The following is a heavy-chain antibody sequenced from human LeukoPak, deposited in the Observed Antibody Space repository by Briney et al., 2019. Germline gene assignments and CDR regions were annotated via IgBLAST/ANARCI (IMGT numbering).Heavy chain of an antibody. CDR2: INPSGGST. CDR3: ASTPPKFHGVVAPGSD. V-gene: IGHV1-46*01. D-gene: IGHD2-15*01. J-gene: IGHJ4*02. Sequence: ASVKVSCKASGYTFTSYYMHWVRQAPGQGLEWMGIINPSGGSTSYAQKFQGRVTMTRDTSTSTVYMELSSLRSEDTAVYYCASTPPKFHGVVAPGSDWGQGTLVTVSS. CDR1: GYTFTSYY.